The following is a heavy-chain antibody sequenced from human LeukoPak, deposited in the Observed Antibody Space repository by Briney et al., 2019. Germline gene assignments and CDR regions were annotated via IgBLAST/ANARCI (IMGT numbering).Heavy chain of an antibody. CDR3: LGYGGNSF. J-gene: IGHJ4*02. Sequence: GGSLRLSCVVSGFTVHNNHVSWVRQAPGKGLEWVSQIENVGFTHYADSVKGRFTISRGNSENTIYLQMNSLRAEDTALYYCLGYGGNSFWGQGTLVTVSS. CDR2: IENVGFT. D-gene: IGHD4-23*01. V-gene: IGHV3-66*01. CDR1: GFTVHNNH.